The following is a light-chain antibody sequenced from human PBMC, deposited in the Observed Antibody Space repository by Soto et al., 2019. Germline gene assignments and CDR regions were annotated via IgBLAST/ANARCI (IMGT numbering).Light chain of an antibody. J-gene: IGLJ1*01. V-gene: IGLV2-8*01. CDR1: SSDVGKYNY. Sequence: QSALTQPPSASGSPGQSVTISCTGTSSDVGKYNYVSWYQHHPGKAPKLIIYEVSKRPSGVPDRFSGSKSGSTASLTVSGLDADDDGYYYCTYFVAGSNVFGTGPKATVL. CDR3: TYFVAGSNV. CDR2: EVS.